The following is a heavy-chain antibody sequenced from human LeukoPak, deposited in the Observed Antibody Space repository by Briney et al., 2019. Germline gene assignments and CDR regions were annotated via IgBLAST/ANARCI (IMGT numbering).Heavy chain of an antibody. J-gene: IGHJ4*02. CDR1: GGAINTFY. D-gene: IGHD2-15*01. V-gene: IGHV4-4*07. Sequence: SETLSLTCTVSGGAINTFYWSWIRQPAGKGLEWIGRIYSSGITNYNPSLKSRVTLSVDRSKNQFSLKLSSVTAADTALYYCARAGAATYYFDYWVQGTLVTVSS. CDR3: ARAGAATYYFDY. CDR2: IYSSGIT.